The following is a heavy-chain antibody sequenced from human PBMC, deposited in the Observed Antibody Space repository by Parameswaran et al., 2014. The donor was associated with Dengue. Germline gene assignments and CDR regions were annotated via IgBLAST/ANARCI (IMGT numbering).Heavy chain of an antibody. J-gene: IGHJ4*02. V-gene: IGHV3-30*18. CDR2: ISYDGSNK. Sequence: VRQAPGKGLEWVAVISYDGSNKYYADSVKGRFTISRDNSKNTLYLQMNSLRAEDTAVYYCAKDPAPGIVGATPRGYFDYWGQGTLVTVSS. CDR3: AKDPAPGIVGATPRGYFDY. D-gene: IGHD1-26*01.